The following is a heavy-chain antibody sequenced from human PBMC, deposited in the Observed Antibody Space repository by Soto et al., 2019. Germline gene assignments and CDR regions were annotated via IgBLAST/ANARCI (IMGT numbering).Heavy chain of an antibody. CDR2: IYYSGST. Sequence: SETLSLTCTVSGGSISSGGYYWSWIRQHPGKGLEWIGYIYYSGSTYYNPSLKSRVTISVDTSKNQFSLKLSSVTAADTAVYYCARAQSSSPDRDLRYYYYGMDVWGQGTTVTVSS. CDR3: ARAQSSSPDRDLRYYYYGMDV. J-gene: IGHJ6*02. D-gene: IGHD6-6*01. CDR1: GGSISSGGYY. V-gene: IGHV4-31*03.